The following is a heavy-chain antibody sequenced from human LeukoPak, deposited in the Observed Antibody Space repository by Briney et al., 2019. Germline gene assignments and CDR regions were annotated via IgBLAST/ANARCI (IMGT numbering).Heavy chain of an antibody. CDR3: ARGGPPGYYYDYYMDV. V-gene: IGHV4-59*01. CDR1: GGSISSYY. CDR2: IYYSGST. J-gene: IGHJ6*03. Sequence: SETLSLTCTISGGSISSYYWSWIRQTPGKGLEWIGYIYYSGSTNFNPSLKSRVTISVDTSKNQFSLKMSSVTAADTAVYFCARGGPPGYYYDYYMDVWGKGTTVTISS.